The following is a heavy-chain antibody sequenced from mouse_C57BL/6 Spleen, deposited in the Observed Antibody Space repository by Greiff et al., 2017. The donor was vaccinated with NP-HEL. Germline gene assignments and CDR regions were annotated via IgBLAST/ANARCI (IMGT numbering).Heavy chain of an antibody. Sequence: EVKLQQSGPELVKPGASVKISCKASGYSFTGYYMNWVKQSPEKSLEWIGEINPSTGGTTYNQKFKAKATLTVDKSSSTAYMQLKSLTSEDSAVYYCARSDGNYAWFAYWGQGTLVTVSA. D-gene: IGHD2-1*01. CDR2: INPSTGGT. V-gene: IGHV1-42*01. CDR1: GYSFTGYY. CDR3: ARSDGNYAWFAY. J-gene: IGHJ3*01.